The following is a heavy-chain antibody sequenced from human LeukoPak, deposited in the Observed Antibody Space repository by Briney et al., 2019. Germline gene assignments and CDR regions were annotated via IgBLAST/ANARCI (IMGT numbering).Heavy chain of an antibody. CDR2: SRNKANSHSS. CDR3: ARDGGERGNSAFDV. CDR1: GFTLTDQY. V-gene: IGHV3-72*01. J-gene: IGHJ3*01. Sequence: GGSLRLSCAASGFTLTDQYMDWVRQAPGKGLEWIGRSRNKANSHSSEYAASVKGRFTISRDGSGNLMYLQMNSLKIDDTAVYFCARDGGERGNSAFDVWGQGTEVTVSS. D-gene: IGHD3-16*01.